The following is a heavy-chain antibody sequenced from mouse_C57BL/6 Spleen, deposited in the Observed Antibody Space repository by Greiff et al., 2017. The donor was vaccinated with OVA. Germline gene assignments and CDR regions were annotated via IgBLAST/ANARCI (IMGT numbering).Heavy chain of an antibody. J-gene: IGHJ2*01. D-gene: IGHD3-2*02. V-gene: IGHV1-15*01. CDR1: GYTFTDYE. CDR2: IDPETGGT. CDR3: TRWGSSGPFDY. Sequence: VQLQESGAELVRPGASVTLSCKASGYTFTDYEMHWVKQTPVHGLEWIGAIDPETGGTAYNQKFKGKAILTADKSSSTAYMELRSLTSEDSAVYYCTRWGSSGPFDYWGQGTTLTVSS.